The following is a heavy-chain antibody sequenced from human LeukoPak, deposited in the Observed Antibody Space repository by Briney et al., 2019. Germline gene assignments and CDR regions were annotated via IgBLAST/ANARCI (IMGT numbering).Heavy chain of an antibody. CDR1: GGSISSGGYY. V-gene: IGHV4-31*03. Sequence: SQTPSLTCTVSGGSISSGGYYWSWIRQHPGKGLEWIGYIYYSGSTYYNPSLKSRVTISVDRSKNQFSLKLSAVTAADTAVYYCAREGGGPLDYWGQGTLVTVSS. J-gene: IGHJ4*02. D-gene: IGHD3-10*01. CDR3: AREGGGPLDY. CDR2: IYYSGST.